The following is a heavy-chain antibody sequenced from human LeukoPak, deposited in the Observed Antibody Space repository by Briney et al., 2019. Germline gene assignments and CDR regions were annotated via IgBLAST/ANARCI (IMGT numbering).Heavy chain of an antibody. V-gene: IGHV4-39*01. CDR3: AAYYYDSSGYL. Sequence: SETLSLTCTVSGGSISSSNYYWGWIRQPPGKGLEWIGSIYNSGSTYYNPALKSRVTISVDTSKHQFSLELSSVTAADTAVYYCAAYYYDSSGYLWGQGTLVTVSS. J-gene: IGHJ4*02. CDR2: IYNSGST. CDR1: GGSISSSNYY. D-gene: IGHD3-22*01.